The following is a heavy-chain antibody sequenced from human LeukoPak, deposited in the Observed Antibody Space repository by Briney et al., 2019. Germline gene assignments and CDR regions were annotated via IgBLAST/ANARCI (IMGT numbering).Heavy chain of an antibody. D-gene: IGHD1-26*01. CDR2: VNDSGANT. CDR3: TKGDGGYYPIDN. J-gene: IGHJ4*02. CDR1: GFTFSKNG. Sequence: PGASLRLFCAASGFTFSKNGMSWVRQAPGKGLECVSTVNDSGANTHYAASVKGRFTISRDNSRNTLLLEMNSLRADDTALYYCTKGDGGYYPIDNWGQGTLVIVSS. V-gene: IGHV3-23*01.